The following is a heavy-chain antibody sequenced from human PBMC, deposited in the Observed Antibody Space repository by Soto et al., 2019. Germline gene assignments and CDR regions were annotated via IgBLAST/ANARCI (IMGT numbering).Heavy chain of an antibody. CDR2: IYYSGST. J-gene: IGHJ4*02. Sequence: PETLSLTCTASGGSISSYYRSWIRQPPGKGLEWIGYIYYSGSTYYNPSLTSRVTISVDTSKNQFSLKLSSVTAADTAVYYCDRAHDYDGNDYWGQGTLVTVSS. D-gene: IGHD4-17*01. V-gene: IGHV4-59*08. CDR1: GGSISSYY. CDR3: DRAHDYDGNDY.